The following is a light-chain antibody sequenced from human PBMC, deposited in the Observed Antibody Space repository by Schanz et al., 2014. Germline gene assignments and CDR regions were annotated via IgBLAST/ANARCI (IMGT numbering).Light chain of an antibody. J-gene: IGLJ1*01. CDR2: GNS. Sequence: QSVLTQPPSVSGAPGQRVTISCTGSSSNIGAGYDVHWYQQLPGTAPKLLIYGNSNRPSGGPGRFSGSKSGNTASLTVSGLQAEDEADYYCSSNGGVNIYVFGTGTKLTVL. V-gene: IGLV1-40*01. CDR3: SSNGGVNIYV. CDR1: SSNIGAGYD.